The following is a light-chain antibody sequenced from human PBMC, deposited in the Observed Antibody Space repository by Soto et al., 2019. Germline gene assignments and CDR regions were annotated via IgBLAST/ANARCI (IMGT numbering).Light chain of an antibody. J-gene: IGKJ1*01. CDR2: GAS. CDR3: QQYYSYPGA. CDR1: QAITNN. Sequence: DIHLTQSPSSLSASLGDRVTIPCRASQAITNNLAWYQQKPGQPPRLLIYGASTRDSGIPARFSGSGSGTEFTLTISSLQPEDFATYYCQQYYSYPGAFGQGTKVDIK. V-gene: IGKV1-9*01.